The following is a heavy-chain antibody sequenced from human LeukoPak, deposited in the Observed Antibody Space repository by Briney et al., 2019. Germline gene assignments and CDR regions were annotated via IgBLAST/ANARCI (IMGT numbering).Heavy chain of an antibody. V-gene: IGHV3-48*01. J-gene: IGHJ6*03. Sequence: HPGGSLRLSCAASGFTFSSYSMNWVRQAPGKGLEWVSYISSSSSTIYYADSVKGRFTVSRDNAKNSLYLQMNSLRAEDTAVYYCAREMVRYQLLRALSSFYMVVWGKGTTVTVSS. D-gene: IGHD2-2*01. CDR1: GFTFSSYS. CDR2: ISSSSSTI. CDR3: AREMVRYQLLRALSSFYMVV.